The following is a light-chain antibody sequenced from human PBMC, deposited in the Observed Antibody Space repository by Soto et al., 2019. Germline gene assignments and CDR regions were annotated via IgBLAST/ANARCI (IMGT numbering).Light chain of an antibody. Sequence: DIQMTQSPSTLSTSVGDRVTITCRASQSISSWLAWYQQKPGKAPKLLIYDASSLESGVPSRFSGSGPGPEFTLTISSLHPDDFATYYCQQYNSYPWTFGQGTRVELK. V-gene: IGKV1-5*01. CDR3: QQYNSYPWT. CDR1: QSISSW. J-gene: IGKJ1*01. CDR2: DAS.